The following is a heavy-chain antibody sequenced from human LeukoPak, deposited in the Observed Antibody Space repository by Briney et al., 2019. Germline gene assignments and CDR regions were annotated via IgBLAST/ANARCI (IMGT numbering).Heavy chain of an antibody. CDR3: ARQVVAATLLDY. CDR2: INPNSGGT. CDR1: GYTFTGYY. J-gene: IGHJ4*02. V-gene: IGHV1-2*02. D-gene: IGHD2-15*01. Sequence: GASVKVSCKASGYTFTGYYMHWVRQAPGQGLEWMGWINPNSGGTNYAQKFQGRVTMTRDTSISTAYMELSRLRSDDTAAYYCARQVVAATLLDYWGQGTLVTVSS.